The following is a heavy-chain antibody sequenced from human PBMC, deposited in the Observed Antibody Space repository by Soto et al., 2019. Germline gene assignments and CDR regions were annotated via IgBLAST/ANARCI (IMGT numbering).Heavy chain of an antibody. J-gene: IGHJ4*02. V-gene: IGHV4-39*01. CDR3: ARHRAYGDYAPIYFDS. Sequence: PSETLSLTCTVSGDSISSSSYYWSWIRQPPGKGQEWIGSVYYTGSTYCSPSLKSRVTISVDRSKNQFSLKVSSVTAADTAVYYCARHRAYGDYAPIYFDSWGQGTLVTVSS. CDR1: GDSISSSSYY. D-gene: IGHD4-17*01. CDR2: VYYTGST.